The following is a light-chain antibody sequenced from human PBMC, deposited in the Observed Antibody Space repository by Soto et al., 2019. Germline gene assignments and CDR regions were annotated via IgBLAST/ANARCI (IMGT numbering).Light chain of an antibody. V-gene: IGKV1-33*01. CDR1: QDINNY. CDR3: QQYEDLPLT. CDR2: DAS. Sequence: MQLTESPSSLCASVGDRVTITCQASQDINNYLNWYQQKPGKAPKLLIFDASSVETGVPSRFSGSGSGTHFTFTISSLEPEDIASYHCQQYEDLPLTFGGGTRVELK. J-gene: IGKJ4*01.